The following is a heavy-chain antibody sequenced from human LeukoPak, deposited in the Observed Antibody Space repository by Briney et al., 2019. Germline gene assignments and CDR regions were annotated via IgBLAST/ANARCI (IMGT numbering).Heavy chain of an antibody. D-gene: IGHD5-18*01. J-gene: IGHJ4*02. Sequence: SETLSLTCTVSGGSISSGSYYWSWIRQPAGKGLEWIGRIYTSGSTNYNPSLKSRVTISVDTSKNQFSLKLSSVTAADTAVYYCARDRGYGSYYWGQGTLVTVSS. V-gene: IGHV4-61*02. CDR2: IYTSGST. CDR3: ARDRGYGSYY. CDR1: GGSISSGSYY.